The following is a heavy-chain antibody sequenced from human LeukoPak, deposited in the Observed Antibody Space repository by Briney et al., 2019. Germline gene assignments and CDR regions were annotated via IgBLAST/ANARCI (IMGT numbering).Heavy chain of an antibody. CDR3: AKGAGGFSYYNWFDP. CDR2: IYYSGTT. V-gene: IGHV4-39*07. Sequence: SETLSLTCTVSGGSISSYYWGWIRQPPGKGLEWIGSIYYSGTTHYSPSLESRVTISVDTSKNQFSLKVASVTAADTAIYYCAKGAGGFSYYNWFDPWGQGTLVTVSS. D-gene: IGHD5-18*01. CDR1: GGSISSYY. J-gene: IGHJ5*02.